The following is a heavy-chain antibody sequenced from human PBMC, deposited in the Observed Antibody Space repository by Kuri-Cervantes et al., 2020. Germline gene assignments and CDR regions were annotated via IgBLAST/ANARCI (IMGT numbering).Heavy chain of an antibody. CDR1: GFTFSSYE. D-gene: IGHD4-11*01. CDR3: ARPTTSTVTYFDY. V-gene: IGHV3-66*01. CDR2: IYSGGST. Sequence: GGSLRLSCAASGFTFSSYEMNWVRQAPGKGLEWVSVIYSGGSTYYADSVKGRFTISRDNSKNTLYLQMNSLRAEDTAVYYCARPTTSTVTYFDYWGQGTLVTVSS. J-gene: IGHJ4*02.